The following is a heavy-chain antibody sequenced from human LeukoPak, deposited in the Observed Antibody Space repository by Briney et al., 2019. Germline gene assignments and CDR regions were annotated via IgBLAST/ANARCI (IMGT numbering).Heavy chain of an antibody. V-gene: IGHV3-23*01. CDR3: AKEISPTWDDILTGYYPPGGTGAVDY. Sequence: PGGSLRLSCAASGFTFSRYSMNWVRQAPGKGLEWVSAISGSGGSTYYADSVKGRFTISRDNSKNTLYLQMNSLRAEDTAVYYCAKEISPTWDDILTGYYPPGGTGAVDYWGQGTLVTVSS. CDR2: ISGSGGST. CDR1: GFTFSRYS. D-gene: IGHD3-9*01. J-gene: IGHJ4*02.